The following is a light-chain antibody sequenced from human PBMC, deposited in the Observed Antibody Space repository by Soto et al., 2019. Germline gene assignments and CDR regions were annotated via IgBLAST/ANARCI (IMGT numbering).Light chain of an antibody. Sequence: EIVLTQSPGTLSLSPGVRATLSCRASQSVSSSYLAWFQQKPGQAPRHLIYGASGRATGIPDRFSGSGSGTDFTLTISRLEPEDFAVYYCQQYGSSPLFTFGPGTKVDIK. V-gene: IGKV3-20*01. J-gene: IGKJ3*01. CDR1: QSVSSSY. CDR2: GAS. CDR3: QQYGSSPLFT.